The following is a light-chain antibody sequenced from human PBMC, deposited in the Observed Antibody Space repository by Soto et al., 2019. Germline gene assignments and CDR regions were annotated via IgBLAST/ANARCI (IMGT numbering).Light chain of an antibody. CDR2: GAS. CDR3: QEYNKWPPTFT. Sequence: EIGMTQSPATLSVSPGERATLSCRASQSVSINLAWYQLKPGQAPRLLIFGASTRATGIPARFSGSGSGTEFTLTISSLQSEDFAGYYCQEYNKWPPTFTFGQGTKLEIK. J-gene: IGKJ2*01. CDR1: QSVSIN. V-gene: IGKV3-15*01.